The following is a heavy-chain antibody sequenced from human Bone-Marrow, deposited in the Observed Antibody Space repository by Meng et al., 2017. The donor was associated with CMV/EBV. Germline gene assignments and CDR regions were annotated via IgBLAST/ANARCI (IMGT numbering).Heavy chain of an antibody. D-gene: IGHD3-3*01. J-gene: IGHJ5*02. Sequence: SETLSLTCAVYGGSFSGYYWNWIRQPPGKGLEWIGSIYYSGNTYYNPSLKSRVTISLDTSNNQFSLKLSSVTAADTAVYYCARDREEYYDFWSGFFGWFDPWGQGTLVTVSS. V-gene: IGHV4-34*01. CDR3: ARDREEYYDFWSGFFGWFDP. CDR1: GGSFSGYY. CDR2: IYYSGNT.